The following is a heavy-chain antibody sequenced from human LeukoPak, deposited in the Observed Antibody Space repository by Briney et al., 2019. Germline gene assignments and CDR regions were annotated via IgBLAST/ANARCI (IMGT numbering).Heavy chain of an antibody. Sequence: PGGSLRLSCAASGFTFSSYSMSWVRQAPGKGLEWVSSISSSSTYVYYADSVKGRFTISRDNAKISLYLQMNSLGAEDTAVYYCARDLRDSYGFFAFDYWGHGTLVTVSS. D-gene: IGHD5-18*01. CDR3: ARDLRDSYGFFAFDY. CDR1: GFTFSSYS. V-gene: IGHV3-21*01. J-gene: IGHJ4*01. CDR2: ISSSSTYV.